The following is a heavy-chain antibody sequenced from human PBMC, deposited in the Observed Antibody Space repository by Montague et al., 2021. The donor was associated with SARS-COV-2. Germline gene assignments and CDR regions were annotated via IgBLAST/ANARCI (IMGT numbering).Heavy chain of an antibody. Sequence: SETLSLTCTVSGGSISSSSCYWVWNRQPPGMGLEWVGSIFYSRNTDYNPSLKVPVTISVDTSQNQFYLKLISVTAADTAVYYCASMVRAQVYYFDYWGQGTLVTVSS. CDR2: IFYSRNT. D-gene: IGHD3-10*01. J-gene: IGHJ4*02. CDR3: ASMVRAQVYYFDY. V-gene: IGHV4-39*01. CDR1: GGSISSSSCY.